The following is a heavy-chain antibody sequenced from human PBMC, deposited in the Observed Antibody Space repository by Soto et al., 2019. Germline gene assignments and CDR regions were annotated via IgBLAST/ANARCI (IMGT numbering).Heavy chain of an antibody. CDR1: GGTFSSYA. CDR3: ARGDKRDFWSGYSYYYCGMDV. V-gene: IGHV1-69*13. CDR2: IIPIFGTA. Sequence: SVKVSCKASGGTFSSYAISWVRQAPGQGLEWMGGIIPIFGTANYAQKFQGRVTITADESTSTAYMELSSLRSEDTAVYYCARGDKRDFWSGYSYYYCGMDVWGQGTTVTVSS. J-gene: IGHJ6*02. D-gene: IGHD3-3*01.